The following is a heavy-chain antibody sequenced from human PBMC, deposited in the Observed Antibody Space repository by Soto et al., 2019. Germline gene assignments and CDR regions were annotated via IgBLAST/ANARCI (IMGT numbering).Heavy chain of an antibody. V-gene: IGHV4-59*01. D-gene: IGHD2-15*01. CDR2: IYYSGST. CDR3: ASGGRSYCSGGSCYDLSDY. J-gene: IGHJ4*02. CDR1: GGSISSYY. Sequence: SETLSLTCTVSGGSISSYYWSWIRQPPGKGLEWIGYIYYSGSTNYNPSLKSRVTISVDTSKNQFSLKLSSVTAADTAVYYCASGGRSYCSGGSCYDLSDYWGQGTLVTVSS.